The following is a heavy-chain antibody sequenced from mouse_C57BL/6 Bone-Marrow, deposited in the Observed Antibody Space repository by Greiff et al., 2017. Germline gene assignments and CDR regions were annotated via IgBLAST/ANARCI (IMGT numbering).Heavy chain of an antibody. Sequence: EVQLQQSGAELVRPGASVKLSCTASGFNITDYYMHWVKQRPEQGLEWIGRIYPDGGDTDYAAKFQGKATMTADTSSNTAYLQLSSLTSEDTAVYYGATIHYYCGSYAWFAYWGQGTLVTVSA. CDR2: IYPDGGDT. J-gene: IGHJ3*01. CDR3: ATIHYYCGSYAWFAY. V-gene: IGHV14-1*01. CDR1: GFNITDYY. D-gene: IGHD1-1*01.